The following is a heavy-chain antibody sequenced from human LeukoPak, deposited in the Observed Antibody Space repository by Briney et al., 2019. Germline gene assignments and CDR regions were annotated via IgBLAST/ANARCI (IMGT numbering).Heavy chain of an antibody. D-gene: IGHD3-10*01. CDR1: GFTFSSYG. Sequence: PGGSLRLSCVASGFTFSSYGMHWVRQAPGKGLEWVAVIWYDGSNKYYADSVQGRFTISRGNSKNTLYLQMNSLRAEDTAVYYCAGCVVRGVYYYYYGMDVWGQGTTVTVSS. CDR2: IWYDGSNK. J-gene: IGHJ6*02. V-gene: IGHV3-33*01. CDR3: AGCVVRGVYYYYYGMDV.